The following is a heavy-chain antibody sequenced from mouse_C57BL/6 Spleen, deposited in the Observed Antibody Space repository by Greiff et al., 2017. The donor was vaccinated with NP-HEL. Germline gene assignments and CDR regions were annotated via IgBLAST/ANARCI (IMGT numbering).Heavy chain of an antibody. D-gene: IGHD1-2*01. J-gene: IGHJ4*01. Sequence: QVQLQQSGAELVRPGASVTLSCKASGYTFTDYEMHWVKQTPVHGLEWIGAIDPETGGTAYNQKFKGKAILTADKSSSTAYMELRSLKSEDSAVYYCTREEDGAMDYWGQGTSVTVSS. CDR2: IDPETGGT. CDR1: GYTFTDYE. V-gene: IGHV1-15*01. CDR3: TREEDGAMDY.